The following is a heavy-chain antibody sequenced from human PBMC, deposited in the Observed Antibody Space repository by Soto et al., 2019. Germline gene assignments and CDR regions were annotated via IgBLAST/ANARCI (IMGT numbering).Heavy chain of an antibody. CDR1: GFTFSSFW. D-gene: IGHD3-10*01. CDR3: AKRGVDTFGLSY. CDR2: INTDGSST. Sequence: EVQLVESGGGLVQPGGSLRLSCAVSGFTFSSFWMHWVRQAPGEGLVWVSRINTDGSSTSYADSVKGRFTISRDNAKNTLYLRINSRRVEDTAMYYCAKRGVDTFGLSYWGQGTLVTVSS. J-gene: IGHJ4*02. V-gene: IGHV3-74*01.